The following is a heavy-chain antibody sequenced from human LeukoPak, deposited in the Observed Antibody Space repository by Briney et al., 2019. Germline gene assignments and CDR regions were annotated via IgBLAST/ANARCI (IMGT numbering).Heavy chain of an antibody. Sequence: SETLSLTCSVSGDSIRTNGYYWGWIRQTPGKGLEWIGSIYYSGITYYNPSLKSRVTISVDTSRNQFSLKMTSVTAADTAVYYCARDLRSGSYLGPWGQGTLSPSPQ. D-gene: IGHD1-26*01. CDR1: GDSIRTNGYY. CDR2: IYYSGIT. CDR3: ARDLRSGSYLGP. V-gene: IGHV4-39*07. J-gene: IGHJ5*02.